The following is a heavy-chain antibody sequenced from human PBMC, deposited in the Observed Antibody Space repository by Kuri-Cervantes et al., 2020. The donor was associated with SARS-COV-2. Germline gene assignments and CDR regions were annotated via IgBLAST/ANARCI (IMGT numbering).Heavy chain of an antibody. J-gene: IGHJ6*02. V-gene: IGHV1-2*04. D-gene: IGHD3-10*01. CDR1: GYTFSGYY. Sequence: SVKVSCKASGYTFSGYYIYWVRQAPGQGLEWMGWINPNSGGTNYAQKFQGWVTMTRDTSISTAYMEPSRLRSDDTAVYYCATGMVRGVIQSYYYGMDVWGQGTTVTVSS. CDR3: ATGMVRGVIQSYYYGMDV. CDR2: INPNSGGT.